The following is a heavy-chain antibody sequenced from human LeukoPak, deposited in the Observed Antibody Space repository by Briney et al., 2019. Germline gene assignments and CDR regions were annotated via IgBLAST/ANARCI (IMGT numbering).Heavy chain of an antibody. CDR1: DFSFSNYG. J-gene: IGHJ6*02. D-gene: IGHD1-26*01. CDR2: ILYDGNNK. Sequence: GGSLRLSCAASDFSFSNYGMHWVRQAPGKGLEWVAVILYDGNNKHYAESVTGRFTISRDNSNNMLYLQMNSLRPEDTAVYYCAKDRLFGSGLNGPHYYYGMDVWGQGTTVTVSS. CDR3: AKDRLFGSGLNGPHYYYGMDV. V-gene: IGHV3-30*18.